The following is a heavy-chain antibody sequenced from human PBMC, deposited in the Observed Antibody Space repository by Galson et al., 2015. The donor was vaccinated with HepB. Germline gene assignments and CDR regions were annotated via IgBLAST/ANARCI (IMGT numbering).Heavy chain of an antibody. CDR3: ARGDSGFDS. Sequence: CAISGDSVSGNSAAWNWIRQSPSRGLEWLGRTYYRSKWYNDYAVSVESRITINSDTSKNQLSLQLNCVTPEDTAVYYCARGDSGFDSWGQGTLVTVSS. CDR1: GDSVSGNSAA. CDR2: TYYRSKWYN. J-gene: IGHJ4*02. V-gene: IGHV6-1*01. D-gene: IGHD1-26*01.